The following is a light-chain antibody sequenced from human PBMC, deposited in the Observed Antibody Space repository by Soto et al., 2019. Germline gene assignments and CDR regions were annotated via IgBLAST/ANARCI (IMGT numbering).Light chain of an antibody. CDR3: QSVDSSGSYRV. Sequence: SYELTQVPSVSVSPGQTARITCSGDALPKQYTYWYQQKPGQAPVLVIYKDIERPSGISERFSGSSSGTTVTLTISGVQAEDEADYYCQSVDSSGSYRVFGGGTQLTVL. CDR1: ALPKQY. J-gene: IGLJ3*02. V-gene: IGLV3-25*03. CDR2: KDI.